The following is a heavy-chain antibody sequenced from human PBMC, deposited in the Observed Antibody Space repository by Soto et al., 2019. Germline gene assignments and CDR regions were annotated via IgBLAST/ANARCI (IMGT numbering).Heavy chain of an antibody. V-gene: IGHV5-51*01. J-gene: IGHJ3*02. CDR1: GYNFANYW. Sequence: PGESLKISCKGSGYNFANYWIGWVRQMPGKGLEWRGMIFPGDSDTKNSPSLQGQITMSVDKSDSSAYLQWRSLKASDTAMYYCAAGYTTGPDAFDIWGPGTMVTVSS. D-gene: IGHD6-13*01. CDR2: IFPGDSDT. CDR3: AAGYTTGPDAFDI.